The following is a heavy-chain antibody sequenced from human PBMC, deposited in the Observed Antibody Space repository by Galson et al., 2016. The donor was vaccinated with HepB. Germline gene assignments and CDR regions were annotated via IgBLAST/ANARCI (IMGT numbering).Heavy chain of an antibody. Sequence: SLRLSCAASGFTFSSHAINWVRQAPGKGLEWVSSISSSSAFIYYADSLKGRFTISRDNAKDSLYLQINSLRGEDTAVYYCARDRGYSGYGAYNWFDPWGQGTLVTVSS. D-gene: IGHD5-12*01. J-gene: IGHJ5*02. V-gene: IGHV3-21*01. CDR2: ISSSSAFI. CDR3: ARDRGYSGYGAYNWFDP. CDR1: GFTFSSHA.